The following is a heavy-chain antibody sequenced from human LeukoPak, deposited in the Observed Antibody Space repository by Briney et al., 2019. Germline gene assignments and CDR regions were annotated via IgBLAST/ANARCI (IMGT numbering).Heavy chain of an antibody. V-gene: IGHV1-2*02. CDR3: ARDRQQLVRASCYYYGMDV. CDR2: INPNSGGT. Sequence: GASVKVSCKASGYTFTGYYMHWVRQAPGQGLEWVGWINPNSGGTNYAQKFQGRVTMTRDTSISTAYMELSRLRSDDTAVYYCARDRQQLVRASCYYYGMDVWGQGTTVTVSS. CDR1: GYTFTGYY. D-gene: IGHD6-13*01. J-gene: IGHJ6*02.